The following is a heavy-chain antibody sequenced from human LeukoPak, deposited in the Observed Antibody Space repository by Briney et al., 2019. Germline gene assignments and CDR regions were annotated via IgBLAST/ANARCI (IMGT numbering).Heavy chain of an antibody. CDR1: GYTFTGYY. CDR3: ASSKYDSSSSGDY. D-gene: IGHD6-6*01. V-gene: IGHV1-2*02. CDR2: INPNSGGT. J-gene: IGHJ4*02. Sequence: ASVKVSCKASGYTFTGYYMHWVRQAPGQGLEWMGWINPNSGGTNYAQKFQGRATMTRDTSISTAYMELSRLRSDDTAVYYCASSKYDSSSSGDYWGQGTLVTVSS.